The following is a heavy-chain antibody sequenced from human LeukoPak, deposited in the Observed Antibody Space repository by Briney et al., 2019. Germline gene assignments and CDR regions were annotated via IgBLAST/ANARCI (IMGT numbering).Heavy chain of an antibody. J-gene: IGHJ5*02. Sequence: SETLSLTCAVYGGSFSGYYWSWIRQPPGKGLEWIGEINHSGSTNYNLSLKSRVTISVDTSKNQFSLKLSSVTAADTAVYYCARGALRYFDWLFSPWGQGTLVTVSS. CDR2: INHSGST. CDR3: ARGALRYFDWLFSP. V-gene: IGHV4-34*01. D-gene: IGHD3-9*01. CDR1: GGSFSGYY.